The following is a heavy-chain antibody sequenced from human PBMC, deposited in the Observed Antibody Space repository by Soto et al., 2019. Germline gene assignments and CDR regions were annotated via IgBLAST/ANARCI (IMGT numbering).Heavy chain of an antibody. CDR2: ILHTGGT. D-gene: IGHD3-10*01. J-gene: IGHJ4*02. V-gene: IGHV4-30-2*01. CDR1: GGSISGGGFS. Sequence: PSLTCAVSGGSISGGGFSWSWIRQPPGKGLEWIGYILHTGGTQYNPSLKSRVSMSVDKSKNQFSLHLTSVTAADTAVYYCARLQFGEGFDYWGQGALVTVSS. CDR3: ARLQFGEGFDY.